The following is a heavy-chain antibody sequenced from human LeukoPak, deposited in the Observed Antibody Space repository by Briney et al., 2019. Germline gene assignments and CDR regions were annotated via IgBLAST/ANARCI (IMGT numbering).Heavy chain of an antibody. CDR1: GGTFSSYA. J-gene: IGHJ4*02. Sequence: ASVKVSCKASGGTFSSYAISWVRQAPGQGLEWMGGIIPIFGTANYAQKFQGRVTITADESTSTAYMELSSLRSEDTAVCYCVHIVVVPAANDYWGQGTLVTVSS. D-gene: IGHD2-2*01. CDR3: VHIVVVPAANDY. CDR2: IIPIFGTA. V-gene: IGHV1-69*13.